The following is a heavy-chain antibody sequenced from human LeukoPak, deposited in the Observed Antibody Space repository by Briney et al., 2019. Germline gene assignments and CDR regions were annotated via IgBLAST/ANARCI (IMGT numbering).Heavy chain of an antibody. CDR2: IYSSGST. J-gene: IGHJ4*02. V-gene: IGHV4-59*08. CDR1: GGSISGYY. D-gene: IGHD6-19*01. Sequence: PSETLSLTCTVSGGSISGYYWSWIRQPPGKGLEWIAYIYSSGSTNYNPSLKSRVTISVDTSKNQFSLKLSSVTAADTAVYYCALQTYSVAAFDYWGQGTLVTVSS. CDR3: ALQTYSVAAFDY.